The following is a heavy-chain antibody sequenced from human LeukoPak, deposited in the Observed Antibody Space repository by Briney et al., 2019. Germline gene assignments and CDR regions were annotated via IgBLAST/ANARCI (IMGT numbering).Heavy chain of an antibody. V-gene: IGHV4-4*02. Sequence: SETLSLTCAVSGGSIRSPNWWSWVRQSPGKGLEWIGEIYHSGSTNYNPSLKSRVTISVDKSKNQFSLKLSSVTAADTAVYYCARLYPNLGDWFDPWGQGTLVTVSS. CDR1: GGSIRSPNW. D-gene: IGHD7-27*01. J-gene: IGHJ5*02. CDR3: ARLYPNLGDWFDP. CDR2: IYHSGST.